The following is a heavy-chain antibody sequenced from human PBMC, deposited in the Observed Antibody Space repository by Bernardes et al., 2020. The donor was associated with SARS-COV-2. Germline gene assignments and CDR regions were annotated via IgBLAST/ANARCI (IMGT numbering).Heavy chain of an antibody. Sequence: GGSLRLSCAASGFTFDDYAMHWVRQAPGKGLEWVSYISWNSGSIGYADSVKGRFTISRDNAKNSLYPQMNSLRAEDTALYYCAKDAEDGSGSYFAYYFDYWGQGTLVTVSS. CDR3: AKDAEDGSGSYFAYYFDY. CDR1: GFTFDDYA. D-gene: IGHD3-10*01. CDR2: ISWNSGSI. V-gene: IGHV3-9*01. J-gene: IGHJ4*02.